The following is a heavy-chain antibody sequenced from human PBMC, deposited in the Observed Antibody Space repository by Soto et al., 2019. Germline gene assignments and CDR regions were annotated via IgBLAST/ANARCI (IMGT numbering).Heavy chain of an antibody. V-gene: IGHV4-59*07. D-gene: IGHD2-2*01. J-gene: IGHJ5*02. Sequence: SDTLSLTCTVSGGSISSDVWTWIWQPPGKGLEWIGYVYNSWSTKYNPSLKSRVTISVDTSKNQLSLKLSSVTAADTAVYYFARCGTSPNGNWFDPWGQGTLVTVSS. CDR2: VYNSWST. CDR1: GGSISSDV. CDR3: ARCGTSPNGNWFDP.